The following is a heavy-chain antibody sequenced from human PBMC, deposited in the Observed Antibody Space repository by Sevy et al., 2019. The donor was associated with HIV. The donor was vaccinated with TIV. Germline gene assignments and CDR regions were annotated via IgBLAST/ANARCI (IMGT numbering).Heavy chain of an antibody. Sequence: SETLSLTCSVSGGSINNYYWSWIRQSPGKGLEWIGYVYYRGSTNYNPSLKSRVTISVDTSKNQFSLKLTSVTAADTAVYYCARVVFLYVDWAFDYWGQGILVTVSS. CDR2: VYYRGST. V-gene: IGHV4-59*01. D-gene: IGHD3-9*01. CDR3: ARVVFLYVDWAFDY. CDR1: GGSINNYY. J-gene: IGHJ4*02.